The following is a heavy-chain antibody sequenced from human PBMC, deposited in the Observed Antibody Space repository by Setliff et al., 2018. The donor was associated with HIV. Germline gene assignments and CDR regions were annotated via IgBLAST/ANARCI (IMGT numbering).Heavy chain of an antibody. D-gene: IGHD3-10*01. CDR2: IIPLFPTS. V-gene: IGHV1-69*13. CDR1: GGTFNTYA. J-gene: IGHJ3*02. Sequence: SVMVSCKASGGTFNTYAISWVRQAPGQGLEWMGGIIPLFPTSTYAQKFQGRVTMTADESTSTTYMDLNNLRSEDTAVYYCARGPPYFGSGSRPVAFDIWGQGTMVTVSS. CDR3: ARGPPYFGSGSRPVAFDI.